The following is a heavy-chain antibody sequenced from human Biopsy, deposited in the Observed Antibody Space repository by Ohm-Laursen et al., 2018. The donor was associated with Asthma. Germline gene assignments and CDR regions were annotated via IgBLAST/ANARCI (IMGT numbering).Heavy chain of an antibody. J-gene: IGHJ5*02. CDR2: ISSSSSTI. Sequence: SLRLSCAASGFTFGSYSMNWVRQAPGKGLEWVSYISSSSSTIYYADSVKGRFTISRDNAKNSLYLQMNSLRAEDTAVYYCAKAERYFDWYWFDPWGQGTLVTVSS. CDR3: AKAERYFDWYWFDP. CDR1: GFTFGSYS. D-gene: IGHD3-9*01. V-gene: IGHV3-48*01.